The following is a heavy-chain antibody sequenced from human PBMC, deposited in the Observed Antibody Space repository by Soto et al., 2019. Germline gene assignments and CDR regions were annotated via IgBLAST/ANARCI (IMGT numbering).Heavy chain of an antibody. CDR1: GFAFSSYA. V-gene: IGHV3-23*01. CDR3: AKMGDWNDRSRYNWFDP. Sequence: PGGSLRLSCAASGFAFSSYAMSWVRQAPGKGLEWVSAISGSGGSTYYADSVKGRFTISRDNSKNTLYLQMNSLRAEDTAVYYCAKMGDWNDRSRYNWFDPWGQGTLVTVSS. D-gene: IGHD1-1*01. J-gene: IGHJ5*02. CDR2: ISGSGGST.